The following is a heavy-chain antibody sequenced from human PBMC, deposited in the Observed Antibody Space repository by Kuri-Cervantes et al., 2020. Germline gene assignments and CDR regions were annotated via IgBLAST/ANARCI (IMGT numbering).Heavy chain of an antibody. CDR2: IKQDGSEK. V-gene: IGHV3-7*01. J-gene: IGHJ6*03. D-gene: IGHD3-3*01. Sequence: GGSLRLSCAASGFTFSSYWMSWVRQAPGKGLEWVANIKQDGSEKYYVDSVKGRFTISRDNAKNSLYLQMNSLRAEDTAVYYCAGITIFGVVTTYYYMDVWGKGTTVTVSS. CDR1: GFTFSSYW. CDR3: AGITIFGVVTTYYYMDV.